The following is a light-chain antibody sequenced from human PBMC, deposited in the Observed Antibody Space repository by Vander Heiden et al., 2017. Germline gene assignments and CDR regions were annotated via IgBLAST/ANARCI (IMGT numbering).Light chain of an antibody. V-gene: IGLV2-23*02. Sequence: HSSLTQPAPVSASPGQSITISCTGTSRDVGSYNLVSWYQQHPGKAPKLMIFEVLKRPSGVSARFSGSKSGNTASLTISGLQAEDEADYDCCSYAGTSTPYVFGTGTKVTVL. CDR3: CSYAGTSTPYV. CDR1: SRDVGSYNL. CDR2: EVL. J-gene: IGLJ1*01.